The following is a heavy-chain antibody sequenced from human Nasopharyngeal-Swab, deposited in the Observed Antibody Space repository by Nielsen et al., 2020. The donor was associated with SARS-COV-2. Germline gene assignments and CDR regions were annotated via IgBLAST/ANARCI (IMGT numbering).Heavy chain of an antibody. CDR1: GEFFSGHY. V-gene: IGHV4-34*01. CDR3: ARITPSTHNLDY. CDR2: ISHSGST. Sequence: SETLSLTCAVYGEFFSGHYWTWIRQPPGKGLEWIGEISHSGSTTYNSSLKSRLAMSVDTSKNQFSLKLNSVTAADTAVYYCARITPSTHNLDYWGQGILVTVSS. D-gene: IGHD5/OR15-5a*01. J-gene: IGHJ4*02.